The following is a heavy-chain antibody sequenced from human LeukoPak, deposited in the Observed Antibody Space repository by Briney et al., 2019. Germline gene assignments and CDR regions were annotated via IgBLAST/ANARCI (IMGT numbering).Heavy chain of an antibody. J-gene: IGHJ6*04. D-gene: IGHD5-18*01. CDR2: ISSSSSYT. CDR3: ATDQKAMVTGYPLAFYYYYGMDV. CDR1: GFTFSDYY. V-gene: IGHV3-11*06. Sequence: PGGSLRLACAASGFTFSDYYMSWIRQAPGKGLEWVSYISSSSSYTNYADSVKGRFTISRDNAKNSLYLQMNSLRAEDTAVYYCATDQKAMVTGYPLAFYYYYGMDVWGKGTTVTVSS.